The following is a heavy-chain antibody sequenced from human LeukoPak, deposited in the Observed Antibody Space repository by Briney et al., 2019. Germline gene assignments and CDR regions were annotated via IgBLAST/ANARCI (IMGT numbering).Heavy chain of an antibody. CDR2: INSDGSST. D-gene: IGHD5-24*01. V-gene: IGHV3-74*01. Sequence: GGSLRLSCAASGFTFSNAYMNWVRQAPGKGLVRVSRINSDGSSTSYADSVKGRFTISRDNAKNTLYLQMNSLRAEDTGVYYCASERWLQYWGQGTLVTVSS. J-gene: IGHJ4*02. CDR3: ASERWLQY. CDR1: GFTFSNAY.